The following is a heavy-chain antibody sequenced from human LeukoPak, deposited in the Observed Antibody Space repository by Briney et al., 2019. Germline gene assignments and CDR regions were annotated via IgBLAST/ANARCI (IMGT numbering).Heavy chain of an antibody. CDR3: ARARGSHPSYHLDY. Sequence: SETLSLACTASVGSISAHYWTWIRQPPGKGLEWLGYIYYSGTTTYNPSLKSRVAISVDTSKNRFSLTLSSVTAADTAFYYCARARGSHPSYHLDYWARESWSPSPQ. CDR1: VGSISAHY. J-gene: IGHJ4*02. V-gene: IGHV4-59*11. CDR2: IYYSGTT. D-gene: IGHD3-10*01.